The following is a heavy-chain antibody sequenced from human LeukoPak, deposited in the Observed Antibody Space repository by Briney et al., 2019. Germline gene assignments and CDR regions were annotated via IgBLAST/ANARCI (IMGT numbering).Heavy chain of an antibody. CDR1: GGSISGGGYY. V-gene: IGHV4-31*03. J-gene: IGHJ3*02. D-gene: IGHD6-25*01. CDR2: IYYSGST. CDR3: ARDPIAADAFDI. Sequence: PSETLSLTCTVSGGSISGGGYYWSWIRQHPGKGLEWIGYIYYSGSTYYNPSLKSRVTISVDTSKNQFSLKLSSVTAADTAVYYCARDPIAADAFDIWGQGTMVTVSS.